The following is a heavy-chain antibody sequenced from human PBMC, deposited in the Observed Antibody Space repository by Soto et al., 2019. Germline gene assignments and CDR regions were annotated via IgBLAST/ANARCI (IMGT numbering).Heavy chain of an antibody. Sequence: VQLVESGGELVQPGGSLRLSCAASGFPFSSFWMSWVRQAPGKGLEWVANIKTDGSETHYVDSVRGRFTISRDNPKTALYLQMNSLRFEDTAVYFCTSDRYPRFYHGSGSYPYYWGQGTPVTVSS. CDR1: GFPFSSFW. CDR2: IKTDGSET. D-gene: IGHD3-10*01. V-gene: IGHV3-7*03. CDR3: TSDRYPRFYHGSGSYPYY. J-gene: IGHJ4*02.